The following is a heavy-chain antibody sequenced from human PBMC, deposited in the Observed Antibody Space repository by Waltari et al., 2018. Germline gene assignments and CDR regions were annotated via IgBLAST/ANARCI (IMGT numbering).Heavy chain of an antibody. J-gene: IGHJ6*02. CDR2: IDYRGRT. Sequence: QLQLQESGPGLVKPSETLSLTCTVSGGSIRSSSYYWGWIRQPPGKGLEWIGSIDYRGRTYDNPSLKGRVTISVDTSKNQFSLKLSSVTAAGTAVYYCARDRRVRTGKYYYYYGMDVWGQGTTVTVSS. CDR3: ARDRRVRTGKYYYYYGMDV. CDR1: GGSIRSSSYY. D-gene: IGHD4-17*01. V-gene: IGHV4-39*07.